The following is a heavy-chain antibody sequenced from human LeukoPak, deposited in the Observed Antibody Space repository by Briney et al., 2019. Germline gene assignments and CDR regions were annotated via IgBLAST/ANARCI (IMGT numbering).Heavy chain of an antibody. CDR3: VRDQYYGSGSYEY. Sequence: GGSLRLSCAGAGFTFSNYGMHWVRQAPGKGLEWVAVISYEGRTTYYADSVKGRFTISRDNSRNTLFLQLNSLRAEDTAVYYCVRDQYYGSGSYEYWGQGTLVTVSS. V-gene: IGHV3-30*03. J-gene: IGHJ4*02. D-gene: IGHD3-10*01. CDR2: ISYEGRTT. CDR1: GFTFSNYG.